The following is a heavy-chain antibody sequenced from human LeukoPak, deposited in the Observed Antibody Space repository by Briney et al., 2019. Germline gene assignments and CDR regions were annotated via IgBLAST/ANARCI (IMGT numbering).Heavy chain of an antibody. V-gene: IGHV3-23*01. J-gene: IGHJ4*02. CDR3: AKGTTGDLDY. D-gene: IGHD4-17*01. Sequence: GGTLRLSCAASGFTFKIYGMSWVRQAPGRGLEWVSAISCSGGRTYYEDSVKGRFTISRDNSKNTLYLQMNSLRAEDTAVYYCAKGTTGDLDYWGQGTLVTVSS. CDR1: GFTFKIYG. CDR2: ISCSGGRT.